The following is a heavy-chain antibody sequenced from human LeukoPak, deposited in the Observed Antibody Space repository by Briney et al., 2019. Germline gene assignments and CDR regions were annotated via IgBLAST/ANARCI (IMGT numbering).Heavy chain of an antibody. CDR2: ICYSGGT. D-gene: IGHD2-2*01. V-gene: IGHV4-59*01. J-gene: IGHJ3*02. Sequence: SETLSLTCTVSGGSITNYYWSWLRQPPGMGLEWIGYICYSGGTNYNPSLKSRLTISVDTSKNQFSLKLSSVTAADTAVYYCARLPGVGYCSSTSCYALDAFDIWGQGTMVTVSS. CDR3: ARLPGVGYCSSTSCYALDAFDI. CDR1: GGSITNYY.